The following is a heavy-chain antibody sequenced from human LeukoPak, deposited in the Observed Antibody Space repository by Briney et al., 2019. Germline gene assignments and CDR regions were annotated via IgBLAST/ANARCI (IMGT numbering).Heavy chain of an antibody. CDR1: GDSVSSNSAA. Sequence: SQTLSLTCAISGDSVSSNSAAWNWITQSPSRGLEWLGRTYYRSKWYNDYAVSVKSRITINPDTSKTQFSLQLNSVTPEDTAVYYCARVVVAPVAGTSYYYYYGMDVWGQGTTVTVSS. V-gene: IGHV6-1*01. CDR2: TYYRSKWYN. D-gene: IGHD6-19*01. J-gene: IGHJ6*02. CDR3: ARVVVAPVAGTSYYYYYGMDV.